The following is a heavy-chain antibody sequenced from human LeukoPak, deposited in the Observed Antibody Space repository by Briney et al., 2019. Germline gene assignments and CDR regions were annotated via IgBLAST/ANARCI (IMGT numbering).Heavy chain of an antibody. V-gene: IGHV3-9*01. D-gene: IGHD2-8*01. J-gene: IGHJ3*02. CDR3: AKEVYARGTLDAFDI. Sequence: GGSLRLSCAASGITFDDYGMHWVRQAPGKGLEWVSGISWNSGSIGYADSVKGRFTISRDNAKNSLYLQMNSLRAEDTALYYCAKEVYARGTLDAFDIWGQGTMVTVSS. CDR1: GITFDDYG. CDR2: ISWNSGSI.